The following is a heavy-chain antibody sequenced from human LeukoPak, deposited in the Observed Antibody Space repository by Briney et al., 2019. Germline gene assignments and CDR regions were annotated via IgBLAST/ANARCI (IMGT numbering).Heavy chain of an antibody. CDR3: AREAGAGSWYPFGY. D-gene: IGHD6-13*01. CDR2: ISAYDGST. Sequence: GASVKVSCKASGYTFTNYAITWVRQAPGQGLEWMGWISAYDGSTNYAQTFQGRVTMTTDPSTSTAYMELRSLRSDDTAVYYCAREAGAGSWYPFGYWGQGTLVTVSS. J-gene: IGHJ4*02. V-gene: IGHV1-18*01. CDR1: GYTFTNYA.